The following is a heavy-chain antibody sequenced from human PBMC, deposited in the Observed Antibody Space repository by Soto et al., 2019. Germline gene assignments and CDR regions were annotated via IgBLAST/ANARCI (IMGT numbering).Heavy chain of an antibody. D-gene: IGHD1-1*01. CDR3: ARIRSQLERRYYSYHGMEV. J-gene: IGHJ6*02. CDR1: GFSLSTSGMC. CDR2: IDWDDDK. V-gene: IGHV2-70*01. Sequence: SGPTLLNPTQTLTLTCTFSGFSLSTSGMCVSWIRQPPGKALEWLALIDWDDDKYYSTSLKTRLTISKDNYKNQVVLTMTKMDPVDTATYYCARIRSQLERRYYSYHGMEVWGQGTTVT.